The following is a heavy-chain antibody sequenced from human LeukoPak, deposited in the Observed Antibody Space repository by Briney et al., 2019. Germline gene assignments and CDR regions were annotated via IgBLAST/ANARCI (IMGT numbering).Heavy chain of an antibody. J-gene: IGHJ6*03. CDR1: GDSVSRSDSY. CDR2: IYYSGRT. D-gene: IGHD3-22*01. CDR3: ARVGDSSGYYYYYYMDV. Sequence: SETLSLTCSVSGDSVSRSDSYWDWIRQPPGKGLEWIGTIYYSGRTYYSPSLKSRVTMSVDPSNNQFSLKLSSVTAADTAVYYCARVGDSSGYYYYYYMDVWGNGTTVTVSS. V-gene: IGHV4-39*07.